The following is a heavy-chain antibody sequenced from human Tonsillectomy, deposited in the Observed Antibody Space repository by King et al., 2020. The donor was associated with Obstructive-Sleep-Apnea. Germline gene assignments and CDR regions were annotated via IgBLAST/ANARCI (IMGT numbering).Heavy chain of an antibody. V-gene: IGHV1-18*04. Sequence: QLVQSGAEVKKPGASVKVSCKTSGYTFAAYGYGWVRQAPGEGPEVVWWISPDKGNAKYARRFQGRVTMTTDTATNTAYMELRSLTSDDTARYYCARGVAVAVEYYYDHWGQGTLVTVSA. CDR1: GYTFAAYG. J-gene: IGHJ4*02. CDR2: ISPDKGNA. CDR3: ARGVAVAVEYYYDH. D-gene: IGHD6-19*01.